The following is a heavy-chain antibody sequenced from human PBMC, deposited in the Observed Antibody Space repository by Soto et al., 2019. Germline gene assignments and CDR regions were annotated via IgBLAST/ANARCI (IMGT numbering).Heavy chain of an antibody. CDR1: GDSFSSAGYS. J-gene: IGHJ4*02. CDR2: ISHGGST. D-gene: IGHD3-3*01. CDR3: ARGFYVLRFWARIPHFDH. Sequence: SETLSLTCVVSGDSFSSAGYSWNWIRQPPGKGLEWIGFISHGGSTSYNPSLKSRVLMSVDRSKTQFSLNLTSVTAADTAVYYCARGFYVLRFWARIPHFDHWAQGTLVTVSS. V-gene: IGHV4-30-2*01.